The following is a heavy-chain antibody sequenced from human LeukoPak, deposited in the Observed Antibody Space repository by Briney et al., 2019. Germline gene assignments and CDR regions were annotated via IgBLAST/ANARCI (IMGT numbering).Heavy chain of an antibody. J-gene: IGHJ4*02. CDR2: IIPIFGTA. D-gene: IGHD3-22*01. Sequence: SVKVSCKASGGTFSSYAISWARQAPGQGLEWMGGIIPIFGTANYAQKFQGRVTITTDESTSTAYMELSSQRSEDTAVYYCARDRRWGYYDYWGQGTLVTVSS. CDR3: ARDRRWGYYDY. V-gene: IGHV1-69*05. CDR1: GGTFSSYA.